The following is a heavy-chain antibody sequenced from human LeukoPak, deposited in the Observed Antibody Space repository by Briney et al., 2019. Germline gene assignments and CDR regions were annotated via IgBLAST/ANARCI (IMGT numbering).Heavy chain of an antibody. CDR3: ARAGGIAVADSFDY. D-gene: IGHD6-19*01. Sequence: ASVKVSCKASGYTFTGYYMHWVRQAPRQGLEWMGWISPNSGGTNYAQKFQGRVTMTRDTSISTAYMELSRLRSDDTAVYYCARAGGIAVADSFDYWGQGTLVTVSS. J-gene: IGHJ4*02. CDR1: GYTFTGYY. CDR2: ISPNSGGT. V-gene: IGHV1-2*02.